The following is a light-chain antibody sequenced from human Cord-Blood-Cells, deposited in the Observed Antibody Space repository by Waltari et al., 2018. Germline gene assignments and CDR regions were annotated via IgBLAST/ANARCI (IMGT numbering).Light chain of an antibody. J-gene: IGKJ1*01. CDR3: QQYGSSTWT. Sequence: EIVLTQSPGTLSLSPGERATLSCRASQSVSSSYLAWYQQKPVQAPRLLIYGASSRASGIPDRFSGSVSVTDFTLTISRLEPEEFAVYYCQQYGSSTWTFGQGTKVEIK. CDR1: QSVSSSY. V-gene: IGKV3-20*01. CDR2: GAS.